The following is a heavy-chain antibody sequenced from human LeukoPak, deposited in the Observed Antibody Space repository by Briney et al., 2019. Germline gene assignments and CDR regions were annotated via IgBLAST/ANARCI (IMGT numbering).Heavy chain of an antibody. J-gene: IGHJ4*02. CDR2: IWYDGSNK. D-gene: IGHD3-22*01. Sequence: GGSLRLSCAASGFIFSSYGMHWVRQAPGKGLEWVAVIWYDGSNKYYAESVKGRVTISRDNSKNTLYLQMNSLRAEDTAVYYCARVRLYYDSSGYQDYWGQGTLVTVSS. CDR1: GFIFSSYG. V-gene: IGHV3-33*08. CDR3: ARVRLYYDSSGYQDY.